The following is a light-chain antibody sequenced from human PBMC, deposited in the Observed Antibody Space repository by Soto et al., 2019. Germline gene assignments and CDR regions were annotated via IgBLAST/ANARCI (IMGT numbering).Light chain of an antibody. V-gene: IGKV3D-15*01. CDR2: GAS. J-gene: IGKJ5*01. CDR3: QQYNNWLIT. Sequence: EIVLTQSPATLSLSPGERATLSCGASQSVSSNLAWYQQKPGQAPRLLIYGASTRATGIPARFSGSGSGTEFTLTISSLQSEDFAVYYCQQYNNWLITFGQGTQLEIK. CDR1: QSVSSN.